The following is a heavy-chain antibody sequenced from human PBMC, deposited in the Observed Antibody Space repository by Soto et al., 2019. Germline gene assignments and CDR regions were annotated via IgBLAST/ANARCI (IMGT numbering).Heavy chain of an antibody. CDR3: SRGVGYSSGRGDS. J-gene: IGHJ4*02. V-gene: IGHV4-59*01. CDR1: GGSISSYY. Sequence: SETLSLTCTVSGGSISSYYWSWIRQPPGKGLEWIGYIYNSGSTNYNPSLKSRVTISVDTSKNQFSLNLSSVTAADTAVYYCSRGVGYSSGRGDSWGQGTLVTVSS. CDR2: IYNSGST. D-gene: IGHD6-19*01.